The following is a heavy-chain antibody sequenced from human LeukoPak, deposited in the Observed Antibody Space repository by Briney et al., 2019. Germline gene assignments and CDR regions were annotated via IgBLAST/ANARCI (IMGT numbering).Heavy chain of an antibody. CDR2: IIPIFGIA. V-gene: IGHV1-69*04. D-gene: IGHD1-14*01. CDR3: ARERYPILDYYYYGIDV. Sequence: SVKVSCKASGGTFSSYAISWVRQAPGQGLEWMGRIIPIFGIANYAQKFQGRVTITADKSTSTAYMELSSLRSEDTAVYYCARERYPILDYYYYGIDVWGQGTTVTVSS. J-gene: IGHJ6*02. CDR1: GGTFSSYA.